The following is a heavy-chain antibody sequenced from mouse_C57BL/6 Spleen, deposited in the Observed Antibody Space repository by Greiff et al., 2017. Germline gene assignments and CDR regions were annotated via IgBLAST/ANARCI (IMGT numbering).Heavy chain of an antibody. Sequence: VQLQQSGPELVKPGASVKISCKASGYTFPDYYMNWVKQSHGTSLELIGDINPNNGGTSYNQKFKGKATLTVDKSSSTAYMELRSQTSEDSAVYCWARHEEGALLGPMDYWGQGTSVTVSS. CDR2: INPNNGGT. CDR3: ARHEEGALLGPMDY. V-gene: IGHV1-26*01. J-gene: IGHJ4*01. D-gene: IGHD2-1*01. CDR1: GYTFPDYY.